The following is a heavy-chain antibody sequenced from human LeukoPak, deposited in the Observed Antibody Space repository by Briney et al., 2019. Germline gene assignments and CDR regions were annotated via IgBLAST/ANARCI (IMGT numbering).Heavy chain of an antibody. CDR1: GFTFSSHW. Sequence: GGSLRLSCAASGFTFSSHWMHWVRQAPGKGLVWVSRINTDASTTNYADSVKGRFTISRDNAKNTLYLQMNSLRAEDTALYYCAKDSAADSSAFRTLTDYWGQGTLVTVSS. J-gene: IGHJ4*02. D-gene: IGHD3-22*01. CDR3: AKDSAADSSAFRTLTDY. V-gene: IGHV3-74*01. CDR2: INTDASTT.